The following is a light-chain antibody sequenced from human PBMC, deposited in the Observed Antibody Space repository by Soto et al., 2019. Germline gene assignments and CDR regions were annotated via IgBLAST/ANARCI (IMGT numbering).Light chain of an antibody. J-gene: IGKJ3*01. V-gene: IGKV3-15*01. CDR3: QQYKNWPLYT. CDR1: QSVSTK. CDR2: GAS. Sequence: EIVMTQSPATLSVSPGERATLSCRASQSVSTKLAWYRHKPGQAPRLLLYGASTRATGIPARFSGSGSGTEFTLTINSLQSEDFAVYYCQQYKNWPLYTFGPGTTVDIK.